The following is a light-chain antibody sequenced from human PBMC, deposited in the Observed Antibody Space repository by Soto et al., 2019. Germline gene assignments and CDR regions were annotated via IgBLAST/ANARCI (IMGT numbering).Light chain of an antibody. CDR3: QQYDSSPWT. Sequence: EIVLTQSPGTLSLSPGERATLSRRASQSVSSSFLAWYQQKPGQAPRLLIYGASSRATGIPDRFSGSGSGTDFTLTISGLVPEDFAMYYCQQYDSSPWTFGQGTKVEIK. J-gene: IGKJ1*01. CDR2: GAS. V-gene: IGKV3-20*01. CDR1: QSVSSSF.